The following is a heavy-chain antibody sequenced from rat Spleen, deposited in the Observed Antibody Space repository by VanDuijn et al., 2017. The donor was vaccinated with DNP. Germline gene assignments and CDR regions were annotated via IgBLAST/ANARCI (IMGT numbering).Heavy chain of an antibody. J-gene: IGHJ2*01. CDR1: GFTFSSYW. D-gene: IGHD4-3*01. CDR2: INTDGGST. Sequence: EVQLVESGGGLVQPGRSLKLSCVASGFTFSSYWMFWVRQAPGKGLAWVASINTDGGSTYYPDSVRGRFTISRDNAKSTLYLQMNSLRSEDMATYYCIRWNSGHFDYWGQGVMVTVSS. CDR3: IRWNSGHFDY. V-gene: IGHV5-58*01.